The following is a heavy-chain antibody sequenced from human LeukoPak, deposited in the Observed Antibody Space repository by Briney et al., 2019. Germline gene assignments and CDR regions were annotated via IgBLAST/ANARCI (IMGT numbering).Heavy chain of an antibody. CDR3: ARSLVVGATYPYH. CDR1: GYSISSGYY. V-gene: IGHV3-48*01. Sequence: PSETLSLTCTVSGYSISSGYYWGWIRQPPGKGLEWVSYISSSSSTTYYADSVKGRFTISRDNAKNSLYLQLNSLRAEDTAVYYCARSLVVGATYPYHWGQGTLVTVSS. D-gene: IGHD1-26*01. J-gene: IGHJ5*02. CDR2: ISSSSSTT.